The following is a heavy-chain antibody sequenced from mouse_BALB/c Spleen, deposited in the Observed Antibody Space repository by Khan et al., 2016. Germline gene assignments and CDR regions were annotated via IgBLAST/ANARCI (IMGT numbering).Heavy chain of an antibody. Sequence: QVQLQQPGAELMKPGASVKISCKATGYTFNNYWIEWVKQRPGHGLGWIGDILPGSGNSNYNENLKGKATFTADTSSNTAYMQLSSLTSEDSAVYYCARAWYSMDYWGQGTAVTVSS. CDR3: ARAWYSMDY. J-gene: IGHJ4*01. V-gene: IGHV1-9*01. CDR1: GYTFNNYW. CDR2: ILPGSGNS.